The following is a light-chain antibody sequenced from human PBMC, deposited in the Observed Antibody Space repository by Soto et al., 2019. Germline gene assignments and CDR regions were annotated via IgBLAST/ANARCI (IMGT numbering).Light chain of an antibody. V-gene: IGLV1-44*01. CDR1: SANIGSNS. Sequence: QSVLANAPSASETPEQQVTISCYGSSANIGSNSINWYQQPPGTAPKVRIHSNTQRPAGVPDRFSGSKSGTSASLAFSGLQSEDAPDHECAAWADRLNGYVFATGSKV. CDR3: AAWADRLNGYV. J-gene: IGLJ1*01. CDR2: SNT.